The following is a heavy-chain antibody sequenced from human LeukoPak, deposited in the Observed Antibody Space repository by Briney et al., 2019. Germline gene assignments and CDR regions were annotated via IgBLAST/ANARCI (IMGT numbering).Heavy chain of an antibody. CDR1: GGSFSGYY. V-gene: IGHV4-34*01. CDR2: INHSGST. J-gene: IGHJ6*03. Sequence: SETLSLTCAVYGGSFSGYYWSWIRQPPGKGLEWIGEINHSGSTNYNPSLKSRVTISVDTSKNQFSLKLSSVTAADTAVYYCARGIAVRWDHYYYYYMDVWGKGTTVTVSS. D-gene: IGHD6-6*01. CDR3: ARGIAVRWDHYYYYYMDV.